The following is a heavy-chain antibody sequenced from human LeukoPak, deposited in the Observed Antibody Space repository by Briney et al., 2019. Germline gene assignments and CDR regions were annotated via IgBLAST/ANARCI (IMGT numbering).Heavy chain of an antibody. CDR1: GGTFSSYA. CDR3: ARGEILEWLYYY. J-gene: IGHJ4*02. CDR2: IIPIFGTA. D-gene: IGHD3-3*01. V-gene: IGHV1-69*01. Sequence: ASVRVSCKASGGTFSSYAISWVRQAPGQGLEWMGGIIPIFGTANYAQKFQGRVTVTADESTSTAYMELSSLRSEDTAVYYCARGEILEWLYYYWGQGTLVTVSS.